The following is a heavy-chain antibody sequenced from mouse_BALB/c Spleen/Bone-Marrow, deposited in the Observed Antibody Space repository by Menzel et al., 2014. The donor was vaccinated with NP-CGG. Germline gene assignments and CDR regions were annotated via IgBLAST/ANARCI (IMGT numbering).Heavy chain of an antibody. D-gene: IGHD1-1*01. Sequence: DLVKPGASVKLSCKASGYTFTSYWINWIKKRPEQALEWIGRIAPGSGSTYYNEMFKGKATLTVDTSSSTAYIQLSSLSSEDSAVYFCARESYYYENYAMDYWGQGTSVTVSS. J-gene: IGHJ4*01. CDR2: IAPGSGST. CDR3: ARESYYYENYAMDY. CDR1: GYTFTSYW. V-gene: IGHV1S41*01.